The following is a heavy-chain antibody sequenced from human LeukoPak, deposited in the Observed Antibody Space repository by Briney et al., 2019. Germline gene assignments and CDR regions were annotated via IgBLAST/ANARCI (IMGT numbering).Heavy chain of an antibody. CDR1: GYTFTAYS. V-gene: IGHV1-2*02. J-gene: IGHJ4*02. CDR3: ARVFSTSTSSLDY. CDR2: INPNSGVT. Sequence: ASVKVSCKASGYTFTAYSLHWVRRAPEQGLEWMGWINPNSGVTNYAQKFQGRVIMTRDTSISTAYMELSRLGSDDTAVYYCARVFSTSTSSLDYWGRGTLVTVSS. D-gene: IGHD2-2*01.